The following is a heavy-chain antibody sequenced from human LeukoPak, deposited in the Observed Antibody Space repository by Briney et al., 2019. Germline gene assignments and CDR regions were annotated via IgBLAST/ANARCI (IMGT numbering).Heavy chain of an antibody. V-gene: IGHV3-66*01. CDR3: ARDSGYGVYSGAFDI. CDR1: GFTVSSNY. J-gene: IGHJ3*02. D-gene: IGHD4-17*01. Sequence: PGGSLRLSCAASGFTVSSNYMSWVRQAPGKGLEWVSVIYSGGSTYYADSVKGRFTISRDNSKNTLYLQMNSLRAEDTAVYYCARDSGYGVYSGAFDIWGQGTMVTVSS. CDR2: IYSGGST.